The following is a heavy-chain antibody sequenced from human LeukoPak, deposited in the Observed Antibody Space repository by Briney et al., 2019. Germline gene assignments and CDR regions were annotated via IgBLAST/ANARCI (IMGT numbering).Heavy chain of an antibody. V-gene: IGHV1-46*01. J-gene: IGHJ4*02. Sequence: GASVKVSCKASGYTFTNHYMHWVRQAPGQGLEWMGIINPSGGGTSYAQKFQGRVTMTRDTSISTAYMELSRLRSDDTAVYYCAAQGGPAFDYWGQGTLVTVSS. D-gene: IGHD3-16*01. CDR1: GYTFTNHY. CDR2: INPSGGGT. CDR3: AAQGGPAFDY.